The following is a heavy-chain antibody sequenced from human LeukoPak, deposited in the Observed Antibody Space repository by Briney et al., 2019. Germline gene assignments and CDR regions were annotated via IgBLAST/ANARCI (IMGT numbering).Heavy chain of an antibody. CDR2: INSDTYNNTI. CDR3: ARDRDYAFDY. J-gene: IGHJ4*02. V-gene: IGHV3-48*02. D-gene: IGHD4-17*01. CDR1: GFTFSSYW. Sequence: GGSLRLSCAASGFTFSSYWMNWVRQAPGKGLEWISYINSDTYNNTIHYADTVKGRFTISRDNAKSSLYLQMNSLRDEDTAVYYCARDRDYAFDYWGQGTLVTVSS.